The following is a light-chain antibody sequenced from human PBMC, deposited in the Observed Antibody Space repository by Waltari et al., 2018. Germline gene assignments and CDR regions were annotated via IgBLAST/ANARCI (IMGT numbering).Light chain of an antibody. J-gene: IGKJ5*01. CDR1: QDISNY. V-gene: IGKV1-33*01. CDR3: QQYENFPVT. CDR2: DTS. Sequence: DIQVPQSPSSLSASVGNSVTITCQASQDISNYLNWYQQKPGKAPKLLIYDTSHLQTGVPSRFSGTGGGTDFTFTISSLQPEDIATYYCQQYENFPVTFGQGTRLEIK.